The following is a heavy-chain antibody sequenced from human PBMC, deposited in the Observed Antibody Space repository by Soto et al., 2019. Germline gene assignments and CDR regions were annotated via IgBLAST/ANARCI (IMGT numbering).Heavy chain of an antibody. CDR2: IKSKIDGGTT. V-gene: IGHV3-15*07. J-gene: IGHJ3*02. CDR1: GFTFSNAW. D-gene: IGHD4-4*01. Sequence: GGSLRLSCAASGFTFSNAWMNWVRQAPGKGLEWVGRIKSKIDGGTTDYAAPVKGRFTISRDDSKNTLYLQMNSLKTEDTAVYHCTTHYRGAFDIWGQGTLVTVSS. CDR3: TTHYRGAFDI.